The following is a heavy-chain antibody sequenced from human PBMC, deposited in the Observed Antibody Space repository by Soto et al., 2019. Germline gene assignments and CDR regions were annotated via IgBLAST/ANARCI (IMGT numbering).Heavy chain of an antibody. CDR2: INSDGSRT. V-gene: IGHV3-74*01. J-gene: IGHJ4*02. Sequence: EVQLVESGGGLVQPGGSLRLSCAASGFTFSSSWMHWVRQAPGKGLVWVSRINSDGSRTNYADSVKGRFTISRDYAKNTLYLQMNSLRAEDTAVYYCARGPTGWYGYDYWGLGTLVTVSS. D-gene: IGHD6-19*01. CDR1: GFTFSSSW. CDR3: ARGPTGWYGYDY.